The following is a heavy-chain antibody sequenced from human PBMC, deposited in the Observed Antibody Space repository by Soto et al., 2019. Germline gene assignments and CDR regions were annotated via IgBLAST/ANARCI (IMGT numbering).Heavy chain of an antibody. J-gene: IGHJ4*02. CDR3: ARALGSSGYYSPFDY. CDR1: VYTFTSYG. V-gene: IGHV1-18*01. D-gene: IGHD3-22*01. Sequence: GASVKVSCKASVYTFTSYGISWVRQAPGQGLEWMGWISAYNGNTNYAQKLQGRVTMTTDTSTSTVYMELRSMRSDDTDVYYCARALGSSGYYSPFDYWGQGTLVTVSS. CDR2: ISAYNGNT.